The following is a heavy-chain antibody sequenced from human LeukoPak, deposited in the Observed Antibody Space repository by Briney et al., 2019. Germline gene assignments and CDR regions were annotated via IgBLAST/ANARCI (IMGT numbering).Heavy chain of an antibody. Sequence: SETLSLTCPVSNYSISSHCYWGWIRPPPGKGLEWIGSVHPGGSIYDKRSLSSRVTISIDASKKQFSLKLTSVTAADTAFYYCAREVLLSSYFFDYWRQGSVVTVSS. D-gene: IGHD2-21*01. J-gene: IGHJ4*01. CDR1: NYSISSHCY. CDR3: AREVLLSSYFFDY. V-gene: IGHV4-38-2*02. CDR2: VHPGGSI.